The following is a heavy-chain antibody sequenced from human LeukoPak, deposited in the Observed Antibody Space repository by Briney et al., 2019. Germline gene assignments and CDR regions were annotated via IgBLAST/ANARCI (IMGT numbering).Heavy chain of an antibody. V-gene: IGHV3-74*01. Sequence: GGSLRLSCAASGFTFSSYWMYWVRQAPGKGLVWVSRINSDGSSTSYADSVKGRFTISRDNAKNTLYLQMNSLRAEDTAVYYCARDYGVTDAFDIWGQGTMVTVSS. CDR2: INSDGSST. CDR3: ARDYGVTDAFDI. CDR1: GFTFSSYW. J-gene: IGHJ3*02. D-gene: IGHD4-17*01.